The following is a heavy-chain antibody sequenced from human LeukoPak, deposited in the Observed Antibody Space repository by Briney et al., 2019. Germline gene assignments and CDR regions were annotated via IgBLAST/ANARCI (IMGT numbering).Heavy chain of an antibody. J-gene: IGHJ4*02. D-gene: IGHD1-26*01. V-gene: IGHV3-30*18. CDR3: AKDLKAGATAFGN. Sequence: PGNSLRLSCAVSGFSFSGYGTHWVRQAPGKGLEWMAVISSDGSMQYYADSVVGRFTISRDSSSNTLFLQMNSLRAEDTAVYYCAKDLKAGATAFGNWGQGTLVTVSP. CDR2: ISSDGSMQ. CDR1: GFSFSGYG.